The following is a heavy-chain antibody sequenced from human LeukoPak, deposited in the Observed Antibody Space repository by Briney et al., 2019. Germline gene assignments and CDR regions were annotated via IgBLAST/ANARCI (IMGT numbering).Heavy chain of an antibody. J-gene: IGHJ5*02. D-gene: IGHD6-13*01. CDR3: ARSMSSSWYCFDP. V-gene: IGHV4-39*01. Sequence: KASETLSLTCTVSGGSVSSGSYYWGWIRQPPGKGLEWIGSNYYSGSTYYNPSLKSRVTISVDTSKNQFSLKLSSMTAADTAVYYCARSMSSSWYCFDPWGQGTLVTVSS. CDR1: GGSVSSGSYY. CDR2: NYYSGST.